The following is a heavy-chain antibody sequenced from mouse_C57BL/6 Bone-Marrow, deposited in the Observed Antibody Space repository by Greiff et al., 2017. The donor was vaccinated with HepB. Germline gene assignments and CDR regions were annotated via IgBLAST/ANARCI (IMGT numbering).Heavy chain of an antibody. CDR1: GFNFTGDC. CDR3: TFYYYGGSAFAD. V-gene: IGHV14-4*01. J-gene: IGHJ3*01. CDR2: IDPENGDT. D-gene: IGHD1-1*01. Sequence: EVQLQQSGAELVRPGASVKLSCTASGFNFTGDCMHWVKQRPEQGLEWIGWIDPENGDTEYASKFKGKATITADTSSNTAYLQLSSLTSEDTAVYSCTFYYYGGSAFADWGQGTLVTVAA.